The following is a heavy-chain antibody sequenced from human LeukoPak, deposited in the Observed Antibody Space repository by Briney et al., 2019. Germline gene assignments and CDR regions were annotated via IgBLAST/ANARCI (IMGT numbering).Heavy chain of an antibody. CDR2: INHSGST. CDR3: ARVRHRDIVVVPAAIAVPYYYYMDV. CDR1: GGSFSGYY. V-gene: IGHV4-34*01. D-gene: IGHD2-2*02. J-gene: IGHJ6*03. Sequence: SETLSLTCAVYGGSFSGYYWSWIRQPPGKGLEWMGEINHSGSTNYNPSLKSRVTISVDTSKNQFSLKLSSVTAADTAVYYCARVRHRDIVVVPAAIAVPYYYYMDVWGKGTTVTVSS.